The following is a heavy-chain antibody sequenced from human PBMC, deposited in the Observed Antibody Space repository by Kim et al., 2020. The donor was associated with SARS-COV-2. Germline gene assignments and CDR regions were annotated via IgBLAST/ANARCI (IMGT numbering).Heavy chain of an antibody. CDR3: PRRFPAGNVIDT. CDR1: GGSMNSRSHY. V-gene: IGHV4-39*01. Sequence: SETLSLTCTVSGGSMNSRSHYWGWVRQPPGKDLEWIGSIYYTGTTYYNPSLKSRVTISVDTSKNQFSLKLSSMTAADTAVYYCPRRFPAGNVIDTGGQGTVGTVSS. D-gene: IGHD6-13*01. CDR2: IYYTGTT. J-gene: IGHJ5*02.